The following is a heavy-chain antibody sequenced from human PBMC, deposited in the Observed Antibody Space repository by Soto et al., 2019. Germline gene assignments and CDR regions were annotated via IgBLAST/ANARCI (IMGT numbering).Heavy chain of an antibody. CDR1: GFTFSSYS. Sequence: GGCLRLSCAASGFTFSSYSMNWVRQAPGKWLEWVSSISSSSSYTYYADSEKGRFTISRDNAKNSPYQQLNSLRAEETAVYYCARDLGCADSVVLPAASGYFDYWGQGTLVTVSS. CDR3: ARDLGCADSVVLPAASGYFDY. CDR2: ISSSSSYT. V-gene: IGHV3-21*01. D-gene: IGHD2-2*01. J-gene: IGHJ4*02.